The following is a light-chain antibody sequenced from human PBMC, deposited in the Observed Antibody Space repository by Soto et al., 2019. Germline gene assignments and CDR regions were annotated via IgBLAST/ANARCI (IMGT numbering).Light chain of an antibody. J-gene: IGKJ1*01. CDR1: QGISNY. CDR2: AAS. V-gene: IGKV1-27*01. Sequence: DIQMTQSPSSLSASVGDRVTITCRARQGISNYLAWYQQKPGKVPTLLIYAASTLHSVFPSRFSGSGSGTDFTLPISSLQPADVATYYCQKYTIALCTFGQGTKVEIK. CDR3: QKYTIALCT.